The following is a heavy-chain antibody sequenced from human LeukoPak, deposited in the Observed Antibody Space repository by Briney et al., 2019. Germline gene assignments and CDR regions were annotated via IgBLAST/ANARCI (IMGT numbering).Heavy chain of an antibody. CDR3: ARGGYDSSGYYYGADY. J-gene: IGHJ4*02. D-gene: IGHD3-22*01. CDR1: GGSFSGYY. V-gene: IGHV4-34*01. CDR2: INHSGST. Sequence: PSETLSLTCAVYGGSFSGYYWNWIRQPPGKGLEWIGEINHSGSTNYNPSLKSRVTISVDTSKNQFSLKLSSVTAADTAVYYCARGGYDSSGYYYGADYWGQGTLVTVSS.